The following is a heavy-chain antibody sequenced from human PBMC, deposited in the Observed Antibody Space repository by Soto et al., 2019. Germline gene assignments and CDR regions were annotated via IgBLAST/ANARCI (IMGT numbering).Heavy chain of an antibody. D-gene: IGHD3-3*01. CDR1: GYTFTSYG. CDR2: ISAYNGNT. Sequence: ASVKVSCKASGYTFTSYGISWVRQAPGQGLEWMGWISAYNGNTNYAQKLQGRVTMTTDTSTSTAYMELRSLRSDDTAVYYCARWAIFGVVIIRGENWFDPWGQGTLVTVSS. J-gene: IGHJ5*02. V-gene: IGHV1-18*01. CDR3: ARWAIFGVVIIRGENWFDP.